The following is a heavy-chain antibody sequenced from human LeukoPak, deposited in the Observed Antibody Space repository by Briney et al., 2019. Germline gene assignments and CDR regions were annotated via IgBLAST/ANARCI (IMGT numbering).Heavy chain of an antibody. V-gene: IGHV1-2*02. J-gene: IGHJ4*02. CDR2: INPNSGGT. CDR3: ARGPRVTIFGVVILPY. CDR1: GYTFTSYY. Sequence: ASVKVSCKASGYTFTSYYMHWVRQAPGQGLEWMGWINPNSGGTNYAQKFQGRVTMTRDTSISTAYMELSRLRSDDTAVYYCARGPRVTIFGVVILPYWGQGTLVTVSS. D-gene: IGHD3-3*01.